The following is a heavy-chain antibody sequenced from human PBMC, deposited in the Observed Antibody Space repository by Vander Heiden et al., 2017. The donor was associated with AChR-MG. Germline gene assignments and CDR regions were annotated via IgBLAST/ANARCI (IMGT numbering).Heavy chain of an antibody. J-gene: IGHJ4*02. CDR3: ARAVNYYDSSGYLPIDY. Sequence: EVQLVESGGGVVRPGGSLRLSCAASGFTLDAFGMSGVGQAPGKGLEWVSGINWNGGSTGYADSVKGRFTISRDNAKNSLYLQMNSLRAEDTALYHCARAVNYYDSSGYLPIDYWGQGTLVTVSS. D-gene: IGHD3-22*01. V-gene: IGHV3-20*01. CDR2: INWNGGST. CDR1: GFTLDAFG.